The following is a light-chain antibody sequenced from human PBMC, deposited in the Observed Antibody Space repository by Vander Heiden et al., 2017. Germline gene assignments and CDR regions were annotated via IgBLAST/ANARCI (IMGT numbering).Light chain of an antibody. J-gene: IGKJ1*01. Sequence: DTQMTQPPPTLSAYVGDRVVITCRASQSINSWLAWYHQAPGKAPKRLISQAESLESGGPSRFSGSGSGTEFTLTISSLQPDECATYYCQQYITYSTFGQGTKVEIK. CDR2: QAE. CDR3: QQYITYST. V-gene: IGKV1-5*03. CDR1: QSINSW.